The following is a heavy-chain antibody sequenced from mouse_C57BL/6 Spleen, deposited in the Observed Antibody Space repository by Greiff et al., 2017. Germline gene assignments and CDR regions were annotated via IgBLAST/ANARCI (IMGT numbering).Heavy chain of an antibody. J-gene: IGHJ2*01. CDR1: GYAFSSSW. CDR3: TREGCGGY. V-gene: IGHV1-82*01. Sequence: QVQLKQSGPERVKPGASVKISCKASGYAFSSSWLNWVKQRPGKGFEWIGRIYPGDGDTNYNGKFKGKATLTADKSSSTAYKQLSSLTSEDSAVYCWTREGCGGYWGQGTTLTVSS. CDR2: IYPGDGDT. D-gene: IGHD3-3*01.